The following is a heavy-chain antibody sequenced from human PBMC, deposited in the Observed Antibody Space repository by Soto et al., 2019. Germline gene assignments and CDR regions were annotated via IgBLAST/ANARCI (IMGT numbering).Heavy chain of an antibody. CDR1: GFTFSHYA. D-gene: IGHD1-26*01. Sequence: QVQLVESGGGVVQPGRSLRLSCAASGFTFSHYAMQWVRQAPGKGLEWGALMSYDGSNEYYADSVKGRFTISRDNSKNTLYLQMNSLRAEDTAVYYCAKDGSHNFDYWGQGTLVTVSS. CDR3: AKDGSHNFDY. J-gene: IGHJ4*02. CDR2: MSYDGSNE. V-gene: IGHV3-30*18.